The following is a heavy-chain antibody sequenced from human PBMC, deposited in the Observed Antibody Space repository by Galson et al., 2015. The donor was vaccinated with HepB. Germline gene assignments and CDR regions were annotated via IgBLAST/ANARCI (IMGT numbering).Heavy chain of an antibody. CDR2: FDPEDGET. CDR3: TNYYGSGSYYNPNAFDI. V-gene: IGHV1-24*01. CDR1: GYTFRSYG. Sequence: SVKVSCKASGYTFRSYGITWVRQAPGKGLEWMGGFDPEDGETIYAQKFQGRVTMTEDTSTDTAYMELSSLRSEDTAVYYCTNYYGSGSYYNPNAFDIWGQGTMVTVSS. J-gene: IGHJ3*02. D-gene: IGHD3-10*01.